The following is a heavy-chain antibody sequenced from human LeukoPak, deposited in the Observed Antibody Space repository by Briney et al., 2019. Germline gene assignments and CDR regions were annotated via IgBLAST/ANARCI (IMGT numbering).Heavy chain of an antibody. J-gene: IGHJ3*02. V-gene: IGHV3-53*01. Sequence: PGGSLRLSCAASGFTVSSNHLSWVRQAPGKGLEWVSVIYSGGSTYYADSVKGRFTISRDNSKNTLYLQMNSLRAEDTAVYYCARVLRSSGFSAFDIWGQGTMVTVSS. D-gene: IGHD3-22*01. CDR2: IYSGGST. CDR3: ARVLRSSGFSAFDI. CDR1: GFTVSSNH.